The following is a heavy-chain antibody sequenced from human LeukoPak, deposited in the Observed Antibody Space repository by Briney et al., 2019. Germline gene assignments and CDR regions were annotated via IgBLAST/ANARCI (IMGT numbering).Heavy chain of an antibody. D-gene: IGHD6-19*01. J-gene: IGHJ4*02. CDR1: GFTFSGYW. CDR3: AKDQDSSGRTPLDY. V-gene: IGHV3-74*01. CDR2: LNGDGSSA. Sequence: GGSLRLSCAASGFTFSGYWMHWVRQAPGKGLVWVSRLNGDGSSANYADSVKGRFTISRDNSKNTLYLQMNSLRAEDTAVYYCAKDQDSSGRTPLDYWGQGTLVTVSS.